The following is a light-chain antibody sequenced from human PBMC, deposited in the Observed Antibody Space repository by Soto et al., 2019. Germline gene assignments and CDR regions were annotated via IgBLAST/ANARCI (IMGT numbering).Light chain of an antibody. J-gene: IGKJ2*01. V-gene: IGKV3-15*01. CDR2: GVT. CDR1: QTININ. CDR3: QQYEGWPRT. Sequence: ELVMTQSPAPLSVSPGDTATLSSRPSQTININLAWYQQKPGQAPTLLFYGVTARAPGVPARFSGSGSGTDFTLTIRSVQSGDFGVFYCQQYEGWPRTFGLGTKVEIQ.